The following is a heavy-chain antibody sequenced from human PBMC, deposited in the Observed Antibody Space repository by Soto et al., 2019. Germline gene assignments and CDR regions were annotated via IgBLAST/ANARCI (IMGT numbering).Heavy chain of an antibody. J-gene: IGHJ4*02. V-gene: IGHV3-48*02. CDR1: GFTISECS. Sequence: GGSLRLSCEASGFTISECSMNWVRQAPGKGLEWLAYITIRTGNVLYADSVRGRFTISADNAENSVILQMNSLRDEDSAVYYCARDKNVVAARFFDYWGQGTLVTVSS. CDR3: ARDKNVVAARFFDY. D-gene: IGHD1-26*01. CDR2: ITIRTGNV.